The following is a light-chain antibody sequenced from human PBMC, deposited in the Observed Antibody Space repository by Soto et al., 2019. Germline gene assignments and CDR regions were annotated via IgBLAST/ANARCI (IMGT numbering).Light chain of an antibody. CDR2: DVT. V-gene: IGLV2-11*01. CDR3: SSYAGSYNAV. Sequence: QSALTQPRSVSGSPGQSVTISCTGTSSDVGAYNFVSWYQEHPGKAPKLIIYDVTQRPSGVPDRFSGSKSGNTASLTISGLQTEDDAEYHCSSYAGSYNAVFGGGTKLTV. J-gene: IGLJ2*01. CDR1: SSDVGAYNF.